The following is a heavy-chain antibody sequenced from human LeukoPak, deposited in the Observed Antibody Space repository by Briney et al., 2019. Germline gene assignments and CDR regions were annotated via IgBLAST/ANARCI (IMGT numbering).Heavy chain of an antibody. D-gene: IGHD6-6*01. CDR1: GFTFSSYA. CDR2: ISYGGSNK. J-gene: IGHJ6*02. Sequence: PGGSLRLSCAASGFTFSSYAMHWVRQAPGKGLEWVAVISYGGSNKYYADSVKGRFTISRDNSKNTLYLQMNSLRAEDTAVYYCARESSSSEYCYYGMDVWGQGTTVTVSS. V-gene: IGHV3-30*04. CDR3: ARESSSSEYCYYGMDV.